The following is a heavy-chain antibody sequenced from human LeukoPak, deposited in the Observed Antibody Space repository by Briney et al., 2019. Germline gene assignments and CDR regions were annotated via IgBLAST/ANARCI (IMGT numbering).Heavy chain of an antibody. V-gene: IGHV4-39*07. D-gene: IGHD3-10*01. CDR3: ARDAAYYYGSGSYRNGIDY. Sequence: PSETLSLTCTVSGGSISSSSYYWGWIRQPPGKGLEWIGRIYTSGPTNYKPSLKSRVTMSVDTSKNQFSLNLSSVTAADTAVYYCARDAAYYYGSGSYRNGIDYWGQGALVIVSS. CDR1: GGSISSSSYY. CDR2: IYTSGPT. J-gene: IGHJ4*02.